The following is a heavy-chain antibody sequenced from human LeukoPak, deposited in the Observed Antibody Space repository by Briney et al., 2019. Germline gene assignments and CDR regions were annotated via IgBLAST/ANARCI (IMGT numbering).Heavy chain of an antibody. Sequence: SETLSLTCTVSGGSISSYYWSWIRQPPGKGLEWIGYIYYSGSTNYNPSLKSRVTISVDTSKNQFSLKLTSVTAADTAVYYCARRGYSGLAMDDWGQGTTVTVSS. D-gene: IGHD5-12*01. CDR3: ARRGYSGLAMDD. V-gene: IGHV4-59*08. CDR2: IYYSGST. J-gene: IGHJ6*02. CDR1: GGSISSYY.